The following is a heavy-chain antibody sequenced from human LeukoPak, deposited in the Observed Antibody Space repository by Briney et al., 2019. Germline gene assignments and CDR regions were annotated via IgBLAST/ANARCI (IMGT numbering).Heavy chain of an antibody. CDR3: ARLDSSGWYNSFFDY. CDR2: IYYSGST. CDR1: GGSISSSSYY. J-gene: IGHJ4*02. V-gene: IGHV4-39*07. Sequence: SETLSLTCTVSGGSISSSSYYWGWIRQPPGKGLEWIGSIYYSGSTYYSPSLKSRVTISLDTSRNQFSLKLNSVTAADTAVYYCARLDSSGWYNSFFDYWGQGILVTVSS. D-gene: IGHD6-19*01.